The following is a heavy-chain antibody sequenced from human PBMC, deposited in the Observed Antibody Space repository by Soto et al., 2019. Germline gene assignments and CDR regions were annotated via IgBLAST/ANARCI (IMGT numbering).Heavy chain of an antibody. CDR2: INPSGGST. CDR1: GYTFTSYY. V-gene: IGHV1-46*01. D-gene: IGHD3-3*01. Sequence: ASVKVSCKASGYTFTSYYMHWVRQAPGQGLEWMGIINPSGGSTSYAQKFQGRVTMTRDTSTSTVYMELSSLRSEDTAVYYCARGPLHLLRFLEWSHAFDIWGQGTMVTVSS. J-gene: IGHJ3*02. CDR3: ARGPLHLLRFLEWSHAFDI.